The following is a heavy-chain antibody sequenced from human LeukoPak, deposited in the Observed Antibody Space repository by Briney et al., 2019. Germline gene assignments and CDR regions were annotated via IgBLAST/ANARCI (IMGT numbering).Heavy chain of an antibody. Sequence: GGSLRLSCAASGFTFSSYSMNWVRQAPGKGLEWVSSISSSSSYIYYADSVKGRFTISRDNAKNSLYLQMNSLRAEDTAVYYCARASFSVYYDSSGYFPGVNFDYWGQGTLVTVSS. CDR1: GFTFSSYS. V-gene: IGHV3-21*01. J-gene: IGHJ4*02. D-gene: IGHD3-22*01. CDR2: ISSSSSYI. CDR3: ARASFSVYYDSSGYFPGVNFDY.